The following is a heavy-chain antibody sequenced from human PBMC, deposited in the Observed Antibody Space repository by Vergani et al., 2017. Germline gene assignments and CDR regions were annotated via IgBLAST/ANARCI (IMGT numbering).Heavy chain of an antibody. CDR2: IYYSGST. J-gene: IGHJ6*03. D-gene: IGHD3-10*01. V-gene: IGHV4-59*01. CDR1: DCSIGSDY. Sequence: QVQLQESGPGLVKPSETLSLTCTVSDCSIGSDYWSWFRRPPARGLEWIGYIYYSGSTNYNHSPKSRVTISVDTSKNQFSLKLSSVTAAETAVYYCAREARLTMVRESSYSYYYMDVWGKGTTVTVSS. CDR3: AREARLTMVRESSYSYYYMDV.